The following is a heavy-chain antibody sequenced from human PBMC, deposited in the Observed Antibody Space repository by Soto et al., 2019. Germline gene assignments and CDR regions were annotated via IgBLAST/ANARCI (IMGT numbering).Heavy chain of an antibody. Sequence: PGGSLRLSCAASGFTFDDYAMHWVRQAPGKGLEWVSLISWDGGSTYYADSVKGRFTISRDNSKNSLYLQMNSLRAEDTALYYCAKDIDPWGGGYYFDYWGQGALVTVSS. CDR3: AKDIDPWGGGYYFDY. CDR2: ISWDGGST. J-gene: IGHJ4*02. V-gene: IGHV3-43D*04. D-gene: IGHD3-16*01. CDR1: GFTFDDYA.